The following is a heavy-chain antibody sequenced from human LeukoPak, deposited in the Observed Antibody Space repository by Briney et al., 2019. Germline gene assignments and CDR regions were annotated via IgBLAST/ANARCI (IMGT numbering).Heavy chain of an antibody. V-gene: IGHV1-8*01. Sequence: ASVTVSCTASGYTFTSYDINWVRQATGQGLEWMGWMNPNSGNTGYAQKFQGRVTMTRNTSISTAYMELSSLRSEDTAVYYCARVGANYDFWSGYYAGGYFDYWGQGTLVTVSS. CDR3: ARVGANYDFWSGYYAGGYFDY. D-gene: IGHD3-3*01. CDR1: GYTFTSYD. CDR2: MNPNSGNT. J-gene: IGHJ4*02.